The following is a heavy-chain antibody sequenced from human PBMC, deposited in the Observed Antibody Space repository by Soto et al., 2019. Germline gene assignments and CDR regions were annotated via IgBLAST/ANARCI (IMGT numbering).Heavy chain of an antibody. CDR2: TRSKLHGATT. CDR3: TRTGTAMVNPLEY. D-gene: IGHD5-18*01. Sequence: LRRSCTASVFTFVDAAMSLVGHPPTKGLEWVGLTRSKLHGATTEYAASVKGRFTISRGDSKGNAYLQMNSLKTEDTAVYYCTRTGTAMVNPLEYWGPGTLVTISS. J-gene: IGHJ1*01. V-gene: IGHV3-49*04. CDR1: VFTFVDAA.